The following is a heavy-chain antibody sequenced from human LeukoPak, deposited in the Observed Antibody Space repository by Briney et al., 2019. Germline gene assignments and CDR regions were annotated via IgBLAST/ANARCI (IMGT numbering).Heavy chain of an antibody. CDR1: GYTFTSYA. CDR2: VNTNTGNP. J-gene: IGHJ6*02. V-gene: IGHV7-4-1*02. CDR3: ARDLSSYDFWSGYYTVYYYYGMDV. Sequence: GASVKVSCKASGYTFTSYAMNWVRQAPGQGLEWMGWVNTNTGNPTYAQGFTGRFVFSLDTSVSTAYLQISSLKAEDTAVCYCARDLSSYDFWSGYYTVYYYYGMDVWGQGTTVTVSS. D-gene: IGHD3-3*01.